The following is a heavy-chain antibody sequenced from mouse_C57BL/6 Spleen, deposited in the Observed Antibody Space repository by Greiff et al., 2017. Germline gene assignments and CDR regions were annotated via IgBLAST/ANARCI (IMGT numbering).Heavy chain of an antibody. J-gene: IGHJ2*01. CDR1: GFTFSSYA. V-gene: IGHV5-4*01. Sequence: DVMLVESGGGLVKPGGSLKLSCAASGFTFSSYAMSWVRQTPEKRLEWVATISDGGSYTYYPDNVKGRFTISRDNAKNNLYLQMSHLKSEDTAMDYCAGDRGDGYYGYWGQGTTLTVSS. CDR3: AGDRGDGYYGY. CDR2: ISDGGSYT. D-gene: IGHD2-3*01.